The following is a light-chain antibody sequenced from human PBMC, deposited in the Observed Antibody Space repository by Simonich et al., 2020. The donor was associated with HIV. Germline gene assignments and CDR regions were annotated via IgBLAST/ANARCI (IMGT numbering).Light chain of an antibody. CDR1: SSDVGGYNY. J-gene: IGLJ2*01. CDR3: SSYAGSNNLV. V-gene: IGLV2-8*01. CDR2: EVS. Sequence: QSALTQPPSASGSPGQSVTISCTGTSSDVGGYNYVPWYQQHPGKAPKLMIYEVSNRPSGVPDRFSGSKSSNTASLTVSGLQAEDEAEYYCSSYAGSNNLVFGGGTKVTVL.